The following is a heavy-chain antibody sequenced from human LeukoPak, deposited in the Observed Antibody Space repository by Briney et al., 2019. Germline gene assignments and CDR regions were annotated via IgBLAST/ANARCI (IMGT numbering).Heavy chain of an antibody. D-gene: IGHD3-22*01. V-gene: IGHV1-69*05. J-gene: IGHJ4*02. Sequence: SVKVSCKASGGTFSSYAISWVRQAPGQGLEWMGGIIPIFGTANYAQKFQGRVTMTRDTSTSTVYMELSSLRSEDTAVYYCATPDSSGYMLDYWGQGTLVTVSS. CDR2: IIPIFGTA. CDR1: GGTFSSYA. CDR3: ATPDSSGYMLDY.